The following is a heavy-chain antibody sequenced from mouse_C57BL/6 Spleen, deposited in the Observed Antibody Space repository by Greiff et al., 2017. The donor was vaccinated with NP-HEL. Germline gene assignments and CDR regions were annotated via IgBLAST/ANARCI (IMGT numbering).Heavy chain of an antibody. CDR3: ATYDYDGMQDY. Sequence: VQVVESGAELVRPGTSVKVSCKASGYAFTNYLIEWVKQRPGQGLEWIGVINPGSGGTNYNEKFKGKATLTADKSSSTAYMQLSSLTSEDSAVYFCATYDYDGMQDYWGQGTTLTVSS. D-gene: IGHD2-4*01. CDR1: GYAFTNYL. J-gene: IGHJ2*01. V-gene: IGHV1-54*01. CDR2: INPGSGGT.